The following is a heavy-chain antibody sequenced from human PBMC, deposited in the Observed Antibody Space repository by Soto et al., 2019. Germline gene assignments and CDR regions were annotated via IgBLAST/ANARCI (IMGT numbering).Heavy chain of an antibody. D-gene: IGHD2-15*01. CDR3: ARDNLLLGFDY. Sequence: QVQLQESGPGLVKPSQTLSLTCTVSGGSVSSGGYYWSWIRQHPGKGLEWIGYIYYRGSTYSNPSLKSRVTISLATSKNQFSLKLSSVTAADTAVYYCARDNLLLGFDYWGPGTLVTVSS. J-gene: IGHJ4*02. CDR1: GGSVSSGGYY. V-gene: IGHV4-31*03. CDR2: IYYRGST.